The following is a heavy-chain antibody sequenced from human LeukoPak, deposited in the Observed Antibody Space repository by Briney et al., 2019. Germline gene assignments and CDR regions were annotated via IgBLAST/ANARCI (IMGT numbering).Heavy chain of an antibody. Sequence: SETLSLTCIDSGGSISTSQYWGWIRQPPGKGLEWIGSFYTSGRTYYNLSLKSRVTISVDTSKNQFSLKLSSVTAADTAVYYCASLGFGELSWGQGTMVTVSS. CDR1: GGSISTSQY. CDR3: ASLGFGELS. V-gene: IGHV4-39*07. D-gene: IGHD3-10*01. CDR2: FYTSGRT. J-gene: IGHJ3*01.